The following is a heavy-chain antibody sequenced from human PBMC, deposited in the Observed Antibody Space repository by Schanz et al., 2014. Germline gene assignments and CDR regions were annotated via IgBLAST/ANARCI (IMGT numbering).Heavy chain of an antibody. J-gene: IGHJ3*01. Sequence: VQLVESGGTLVKPGGSLRLSCVVSGFTFSFYAMHWVRQAPGKGLEWVASIRYDESHEYYADSVKGRFTISRDNSKNPLYLQMNSLRSEDTAVYYCTRDRGALINHNDALDLWGQGTMVSVSS. D-gene: IGHD3-16*01. CDR3: TRDRGALINHNDALDL. CDR1: GFTFSFYA. V-gene: IGHV3-30*02. CDR2: IRYDESHE.